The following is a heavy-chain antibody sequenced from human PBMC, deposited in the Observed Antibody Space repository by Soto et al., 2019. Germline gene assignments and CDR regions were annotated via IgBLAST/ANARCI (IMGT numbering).Heavy chain of an antibody. J-gene: IGHJ6*02. V-gene: IGHV6-1*01. CDR3: AREGWEQQLVPYYYGMDV. D-gene: IGHD6-13*01. CDR2: TYFRSKWYN. Sequence: PSQTLSLTCAISGDSVSSNSAAWNWIRQSPSRGLEWLGRTYFRSKWYNDYAVSVKSRITINPDTSKNQFSLQLNSVTPEDTAVYYCAREGWEQQLVPYYYGMDVWGQGTTVTVSS. CDR1: GDSVSSNSAA.